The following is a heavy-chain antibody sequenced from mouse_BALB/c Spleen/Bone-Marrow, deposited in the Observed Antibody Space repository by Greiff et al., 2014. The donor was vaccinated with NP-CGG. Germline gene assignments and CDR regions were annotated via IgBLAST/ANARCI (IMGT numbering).Heavy chain of an antibody. V-gene: IGHV1S56*01. CDR1: GYTFTSYY. D-gene: IGHD2-4*01. J-gene: IGHJ2*01. Sequence: VNLVESGPELVKPGASVRISCKASGYTFTSYYIHWVKQRPGQGLEWIGWIFPGNFYTKFNENFKGRATLTADKSSSTAYMHLSSLTSGDSAVYFCARDDYDYWGQGTTLTVSS. CDR3: ARDDYDY. CDR2: IFPGNFYT.